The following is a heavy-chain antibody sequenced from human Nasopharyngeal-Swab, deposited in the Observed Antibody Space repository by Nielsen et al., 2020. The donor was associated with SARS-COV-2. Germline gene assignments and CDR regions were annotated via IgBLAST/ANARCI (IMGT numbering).Heavy chain of an antibody. D-gene: IGHD6-19*01. Sequence: SETLSLTCTVSGGSLSSRGSYWGWIRQPPGKGLEWIGNIDYSGNTYINWSLKSAVTISIDRSKNHFSLEVTSVTAADTAVYYCVRVVETPGWYNWFDPWGQGIPVTVSS. CDR2: IDYSGNT. CDR3: VRVVETPGWYNWFDP. V-gene: IGHV4-39*07. J-gene: IGHJ5*02. CDR1: GGSLSSRGSY.